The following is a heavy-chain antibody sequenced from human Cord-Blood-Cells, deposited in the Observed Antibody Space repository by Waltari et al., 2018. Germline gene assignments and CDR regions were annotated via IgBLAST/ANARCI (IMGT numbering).Heavy chain of an antibody. CDR1: GYSISSGYY. Sequence: QVQLQESGPGLVKPSETLSLTCAVSGYSISSGYYWGWIRQPPGKGLEWIGSIYHSGGTYYNPSLKSRVTISVDTSKNQFSLKLSSVTAADTAVYYCARDTGPNAFDIWGQGTMVTVSS. CDR2: IYHSGGT. J-gene: IGHJ3*02. V-gene: IGHV4-38-2*02. CDR3: ARDTGPNAFDI.